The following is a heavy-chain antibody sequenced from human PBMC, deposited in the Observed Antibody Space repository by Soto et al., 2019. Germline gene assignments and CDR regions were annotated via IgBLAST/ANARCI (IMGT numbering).Heavy chain of an antibody. Sequence: QIQLVQSGAEVKKPGASVKVSCKASGYTFTGFPIHWVRQAPGQRLEWMGWINAGSGKAESAQKFQGRVTINRDTSASTVYIELNSLRPEDTAVYYCARVEIVGFDYWGQGTLVTVSS. J-gene: IGHJ4*02. CDR3: ARVEIVGFDY. V-gene: IGHV1-3*01. CDR1: GYTFTGFP. CDR2: INAGSGKA. D-gene: IGHD2-21*01.